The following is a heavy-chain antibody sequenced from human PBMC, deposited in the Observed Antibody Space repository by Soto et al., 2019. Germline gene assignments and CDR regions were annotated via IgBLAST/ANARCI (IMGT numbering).Heavy chain of an antibody. D-gene: IGHD3-10*01. V-gene: IGHV1-18*01. CDR1: GYTFTNYD. CDR2: ISTYTGNT. Sequence: QVHLVQSGAEVKKPGASVKVSCKASGYTFTNYDINWVRQAPGQGLEWMGWISTYTGNTNYAQKLQGRVTMTTDTPASTAYMELRSLRSDDTAVYYCARGYYYGSGRPTPGGMDLWGQGTTVTVSS. J-gene: IGHJ6*02. CDR3: ARGYYYGSGRPTPGGMDL.